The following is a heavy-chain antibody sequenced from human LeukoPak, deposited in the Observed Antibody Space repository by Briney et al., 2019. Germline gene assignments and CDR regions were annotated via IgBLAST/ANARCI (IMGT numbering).Heavy chain of an antibody. J-gene: IGHJ3*02. CDR3: ARDRSPAVIYDAFDI. CDR1: GFTFGSYS. D-gene: IGHD3-16*02. CDR2: ISSSSSTI. Sequence: GGSLRLSCAASGFTFGSYSMNWVRQAPGKGLEWVSYISSSSSTIYYADSVKGRFTISRDNAKNSLYLQMNRLRAEDTAVYYCARDRSPAVIYDAFDIWGQGTMVTVSS. V-gene: IGHV3-48*04.